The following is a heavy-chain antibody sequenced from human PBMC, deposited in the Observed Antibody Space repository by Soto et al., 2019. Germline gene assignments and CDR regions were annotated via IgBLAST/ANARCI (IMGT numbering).Heavy chain of an antibody. V-gene: IGHV4-4*02. Sequence: PSETLSLTCAVSGGSFTSNNWWTWVRQPPGQGLEWIGEIYRTGSTNYNPSLKSRVTISLDKSENQFSLKVTSLTAADTAVYYWASRDPGTSVDYWGQGTLVTVPS. CDR3: ASRDPGTSVDY. CDR2: IYRTGST. J-gene: IGHJ4*02. CDR1: GGSFTSNNW. D-gene: IGHD1-7*01.